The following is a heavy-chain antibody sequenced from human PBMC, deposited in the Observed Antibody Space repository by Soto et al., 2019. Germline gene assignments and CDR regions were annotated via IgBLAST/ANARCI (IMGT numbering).Heavy chain of an antibody. Sequence: GGSLRLSCAASGFTFSSYAMSWVRQAPGKGLEWVSAISGSGGSTYYADSVKGRFTISRDNSKNTLYLQMNSLRAEDTAVYYCAKDLLCGWYPTPGYWGQGTLVTVSS. J-gene: IGHJ4*02. CDR2: ISGSGGST. CDR3: AKDLLCGWYPTPGY. V-gene: IGHV3-23*01. CDR1: GFTFSSYA. D-gene: IGHD6-19*01.